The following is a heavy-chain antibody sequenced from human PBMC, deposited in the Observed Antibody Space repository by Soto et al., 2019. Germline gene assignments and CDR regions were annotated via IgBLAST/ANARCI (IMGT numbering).Heavy chain of an antibody. J-gene: IGHJ4*02. CDR1: GGSFSGYY. Sequence: SETLSLTCAVYGGSFSGYYWSWIRQPPGKGLEWIGEINHSGSTNYNPSLKSRFTISVDTSKNQFSLKLSSVTAADTAVYYCASSTIEMATIFDYWGQGTLVTVSS. CDR2: INHSGST. CDR3: ASSTIEMATIFDY. V-gene: IGHV4-34*01.